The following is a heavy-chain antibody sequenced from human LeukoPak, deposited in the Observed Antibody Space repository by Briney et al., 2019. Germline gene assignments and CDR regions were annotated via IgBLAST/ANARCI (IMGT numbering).Heavy chain of an antibody. CDR3: ARGGSGYSSSWYYYYGMDV. J-gene: IGHJ6*04. CDR2: ISAYNGNT. CDR1: GYTFTSYG. V-gene: IGHV1-18*04. Sequence: ASVKVSCKASGYTFTSYGISWVRQAPGQGLEWMGWISAYNGNTNYAQKLQGRVTMTTDTSKSTAYMELRSLRSDDTAVYYCARGGSGYSSSWYYYYGMDVWGKGTTVTVSS. D-gene: IGHD6-13*01.